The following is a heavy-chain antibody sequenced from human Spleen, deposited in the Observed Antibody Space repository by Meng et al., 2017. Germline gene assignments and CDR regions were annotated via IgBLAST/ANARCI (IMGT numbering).Heavy chain of an antibody. J-gene: IGHJ4*02. CDR2: MNPNSGNT. V-gene: IGHV1-8*03. CDR3: ARAYYDSSGYYGFDY. D-gene: IGHD3-22*01. CDR1: GYTFTSYD. Sequence: ASVKVSCKASGYTFTSYDINWVRQATGQGLEWMGWMNPNSGNTGYARKFQGRVTITRNTSISTAYMELSSLRSEDTAVYYCARAYYDSSGYYGFDYWGQGTLVTVSS.